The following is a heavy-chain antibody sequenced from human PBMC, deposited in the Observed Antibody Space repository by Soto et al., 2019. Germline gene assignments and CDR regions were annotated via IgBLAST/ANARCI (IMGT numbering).Heavy chain of an antibody. CDR3: ATALGCRSTSCTLDY. J-gene: IGHJ4*02. CDR2: IIPVSGAA. V-gene: IGHV1-69*01. Sequence: QVQLVQSGAEVKKPGSSVKVSCKASGGTFGSYAFSWVRQAPGQGLEWMGGIIPVSGAAHYAQKFQGRVTITADESTSTAYMELGSLSSQDTAVYYCATALGCRSTSCTLDYWGQGTRFIVSS. CDR1: GGTFGSYA. D-gene: IGHD2-2*01.